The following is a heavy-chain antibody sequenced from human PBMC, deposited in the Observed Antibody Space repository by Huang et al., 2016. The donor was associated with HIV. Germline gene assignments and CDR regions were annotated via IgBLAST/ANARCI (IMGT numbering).Heavy chain of an antibody. CDR1: GYTFTNYD. D-gene: IGHD4-17*01. Sequence: QVHLVQSGAEVKKPGASVKVSCKASGYTFTNYDINWVRQAPGRGVGWMGWMNPNTGNTGFAQSFKGRVTMTRKTSITTAYMELTSLTSEDTAVYYCARSAYGDLDYWGLGTLVIVSS. CDR3: ARSAYGDLDY. CDR2: MNPNTGNT. V-gene: IGHV1-8*02. J-gene: IGHJ4*02.